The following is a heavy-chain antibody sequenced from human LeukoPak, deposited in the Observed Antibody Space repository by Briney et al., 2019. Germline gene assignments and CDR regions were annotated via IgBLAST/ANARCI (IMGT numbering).Heavy chain of an antibody. Sequence: GGSLRLPCVASGFTFSQYSMNWVRQAPGKGLEWLAYISGRTSTIHYADSVRGRFTISRDNAKKSLYLEMNSLRGEDTGVYYCASLVGASTLIDYWGQGTLVTVSS. CDR1: GFTFSQYS. J-gene: IGHJ4*02. CDR3: ASLVGASTLIDY. CDR2: ISGRTSTI. V-gene: IGHV3-48*04. D-gene: IGHD1-26*01.